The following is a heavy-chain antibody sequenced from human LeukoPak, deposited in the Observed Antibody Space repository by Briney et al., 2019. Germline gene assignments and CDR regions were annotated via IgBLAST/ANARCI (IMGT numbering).Heavy chain of an antibody. CDR3: ARDQDYYDSSGYYFHYYYYYGTDV. D-gene: IGHD3-22*01. V-gene: IGHV3-74*01. Sequence: GGSLRLSCAASGFTFSSYWMHWVRQAPGKGLVWVSRINSDGSRTSYADSVKGRFTISRDNAKNTLHLQMNSLRAEDTAVYYCARDQDYYDSSGYYFHYYYYYGTDVWGQGTTVTVSS. CDR1: GFTFSSYW. CDR2: INSDGSRT. J-gene: IGHJ6*02.